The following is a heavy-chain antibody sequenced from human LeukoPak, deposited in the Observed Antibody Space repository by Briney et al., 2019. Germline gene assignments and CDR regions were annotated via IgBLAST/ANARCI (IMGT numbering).Heavy chain of an antibody. Sequence: PSETLSLTCTVSGVSISNHYSSWIRQPPGKGLEWIGYIYYTGNTNYNPSLKSRVTISEDTSKNQVSLRLSSVTAADRAVYYCVRHSRVVAFDYWGQGNLVTVSS. J-gene: IGHJ4*02. CDR3: VRHSRVVAFDY. D-gene: IGHD2-15*01. CDR2: IYYTGNT. CDR1: GVSISNHY. V-gene: IGHV4-59*08.